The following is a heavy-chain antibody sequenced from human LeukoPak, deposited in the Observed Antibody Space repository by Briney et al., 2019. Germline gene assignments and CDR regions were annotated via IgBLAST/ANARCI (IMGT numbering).Heavy chain of an antibody. Sequence: SETLSLTCAVSGGSISSGGYSWSWIRQPPGKGLEWIGYIYHSGSTYYNPSLKSRVTISVDRSKNQFSLKLSSVTAADTAVYYCARGRDIVVVPAAILPIWFDPWGQGTLVTVSS. D-gene: IGHD2-2*01. CDR1: GGSISSGGYS. V-gene: IGHV4-30-2*01. CDR3: ARGRDIVVVPAAILPIWFDP. J-gene: IGHJ5*02. CDR2: IYHSGST.